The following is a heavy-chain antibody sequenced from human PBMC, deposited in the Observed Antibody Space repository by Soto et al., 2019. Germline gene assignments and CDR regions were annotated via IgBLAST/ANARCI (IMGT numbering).Heavy chain of an antibody. J-gene: IGHJ6*02. CDR3: ARGYGSLDTVMRTNRMGYYYYGMDV. Sequence: PSETLSLTCAVYGGSFSGYYWSWIRQPPGKGLEWIGEINHSGSTNYNPSLKSRVTISVDTSKNQFSLKLSSVTAADTAVYYCARGYGSLDTVMRTNRMGYYYYGMDVWGQGTTVTVSS. V-gene: IGHV4-34*01. CDR1: GGSFSGYY. CDR2: INHSGST. D-gene: IGHD5-18*01.